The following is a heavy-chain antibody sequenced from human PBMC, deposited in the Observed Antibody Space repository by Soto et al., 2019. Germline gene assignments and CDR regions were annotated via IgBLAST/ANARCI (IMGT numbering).Heavy chain of an antibody. Sequence: QVQLVQSGAEVKRSGSSVKVSCKASGDTFNFYSINWVRQAPGLGLEWMGRVNPIVSMSNYAQKFQGRVTMTANKTTSTAYMELSSLSSEDTDIYYFASGDGSGYRAFDYWGQGALVTVSS. V-gene: IGHV1-69*02. CDR1: GDTFNFYS. D-gene: IGHD3-10*01. CDR3: ASGDGSGYRAFDY. CDR2: VNPIVSMS. J-gene: IGHJ4*02.